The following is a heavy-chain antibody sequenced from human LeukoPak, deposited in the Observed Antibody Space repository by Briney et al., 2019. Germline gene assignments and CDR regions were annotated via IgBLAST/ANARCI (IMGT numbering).Heavy chain of an antibody. J-gene: IGHJ3*02. Sequence: GGSLRLSCAASGFTFSSYGMSWLRQAPGKGLEGVSAISGRGGNTYYADPVKGRFAIPRDNYQNTLYLQTNSLRAEATALYYCAKHHYYDSSGSPTYAFDIWGQGTMVTVSS. CDR2: ISGRGGNT. D-gene: IGHD3-22*01. V-gene: IGHV3-23*01. CDR1: GFTFSSYG. CDR3: AKHHYYDSSGSPTYAFDI.